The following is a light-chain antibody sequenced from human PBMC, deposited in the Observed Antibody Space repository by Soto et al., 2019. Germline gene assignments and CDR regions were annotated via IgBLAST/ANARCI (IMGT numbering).Light chain of an antibody. CDR2: GAS. CDR3: QQYNNWPS. J-gene: IGKJ1*01. V-gene: IGKV3-15*01. CDR1: QSVRRN. Sequence: EIVMTQSPATLSVSPGERATLSCRASQSVRRNLAWYQQKPGQAPRLLMYGASTRVTGIPARFSGSGSGTDITLTISSLQYEDFAVYYCQQYNNWPSFGQGTRVEIK.